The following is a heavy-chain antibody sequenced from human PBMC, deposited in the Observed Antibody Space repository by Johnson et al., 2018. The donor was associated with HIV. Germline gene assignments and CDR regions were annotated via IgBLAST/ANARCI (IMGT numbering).Heavy chain of an antibody. CDR2: IRYGGSNK. V-gene: IGHV3-33*08. CDR3: ARQNYYDSSGQGGGLDI. Sequence: QVQLVESGGGVVQPGRSLRLSCAASGFTFSSYGMHWVRQAPGKGLEWVAFIRYGGSNKYYADSVKGRFTISRDNAKNSLYMEMNNLRAEDTALYYCARQNYYDSSGQGGGLDIWGQGTMVTVSS. D-gene: IGHD3-22*01. CDR1: GFTFSSYG. J-gene: IGHJ3*02.